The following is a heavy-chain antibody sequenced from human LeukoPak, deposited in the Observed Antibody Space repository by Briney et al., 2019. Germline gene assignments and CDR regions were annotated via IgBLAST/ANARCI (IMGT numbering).Heavy chain of an antibody. CDR2: IYTSGST. CDR1: GGSIGSYY. CDR3: ARDHYDSSGYYSLN. J-gene: IGHJ4*02. D-gene: IGHD3-22*01. Sequence: SETLSLTCTVSGGSIGSYYWSWIRQPAGKGLEWIGRIYTSGSTNYNPSLKSRVTISVDTSKNQFSLKLSSVTAADTAVYYCARDHYDSSGYYSLNWGQGTLVTVSS. V-gene: IGHV4-4*07.